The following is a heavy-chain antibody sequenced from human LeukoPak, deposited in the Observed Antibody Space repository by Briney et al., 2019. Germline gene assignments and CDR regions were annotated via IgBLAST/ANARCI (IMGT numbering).Heavy chain of an antibody. D-gene: IGHD5-24*01. V-gene: IGHV4-59*01. CDR3: AREGDGYNSGNLDY. CDR1: GGSMSSYY. J-gene: IGHJ4*02. Sequence: PSETLSLTCTVSGGSMSSYYWSWIRQPPGKGLEWIGYIYYSGSTNYNPSLKSRVTISVDTSKNQFSLKLSSVTAADTAVYYCAREGDGYNSGNLDYWGQGTLVTVSS. CDR2: IYYSGST.